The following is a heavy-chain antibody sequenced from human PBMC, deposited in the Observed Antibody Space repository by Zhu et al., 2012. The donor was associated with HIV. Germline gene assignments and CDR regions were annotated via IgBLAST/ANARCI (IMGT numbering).Heavy chain of an antibody. Sequence: QLQLQESGPGLVKPSETLSLTCTVSGGSISSSSYYWGWIRQPPGKGLEWIGSIYYSGSTYYNPSLKSRVTISVDTSKNQFSLKLSSVTAADTAVYYCAKTEPAGPSLFDYWGQGTLVTVSS. D-gene: IGHD1-14*01. CDR2: IYYSGST. J-gene: IGHJ4*02. CDR3: AKTEPAGPSLFDY. V-gene: IGHV4-39*01. CDR1: GGSISSSSYY.